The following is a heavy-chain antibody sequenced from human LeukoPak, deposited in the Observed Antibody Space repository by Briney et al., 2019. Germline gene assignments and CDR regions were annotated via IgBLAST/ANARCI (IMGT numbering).Heavy chain of an antibody. CDR3: ARDFPTAVAGTLKGY. Sequence: PGGSLRLSCAASGFTVSSNYMSWVRQAPGKGLEWVSVIYSGGSTYYADSVKGRFTISRDNSKNTLYLQMNSLSAEDTAVYYCARDFPTAVAGTLKGYWGQGTLVTVSS. CDR1: GFTVSSNY. V-gene: IGHV3-66*01. CDR2: IYSGGST. J-gene: IGHJ4*02. D-gene: IGHD6-19*01.